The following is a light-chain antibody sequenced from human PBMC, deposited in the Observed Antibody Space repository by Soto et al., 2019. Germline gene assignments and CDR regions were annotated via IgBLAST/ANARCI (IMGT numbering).Light chain of an antibody. CDR1: RSVNNF. J-gene: IGKJ4*01. V-gene: IGKV3-11*01. CDR2: DAS. CDR3: HQRAGWPPT. Sequence: EIVLTQSAVTLSLTPGERATLSCRATRSVNNFVAWYQQKPGQAPSLLISDASNRATGIPDRFSGSGSGTDFTLTINSLEPEDFAVYFCHQRAGWPPTFGGGTKVDNK.